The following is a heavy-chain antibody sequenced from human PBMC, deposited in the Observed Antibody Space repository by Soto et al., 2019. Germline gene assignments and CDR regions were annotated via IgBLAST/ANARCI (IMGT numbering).Heavy chain of an antibody. CDR2: ICYGGST. D-gene: IGHD3-16*01. CDR1: GDSVNSCGYC. CDR3: ARVWLRGLYTDHDAGFDP. V-gene: IGHV4-31*03. J-gene: IGHJ5*02. Sequence: SETLSLTCSVSGDSVNSCGYCWRWIRQHPGKALEWIGYICYGGSTYYNPSLKSRVTISVATSNDRFSLNVNSVTAADTAVYYCARVWLRGLYTDHDAGFDPWGQGTLVTVSS.